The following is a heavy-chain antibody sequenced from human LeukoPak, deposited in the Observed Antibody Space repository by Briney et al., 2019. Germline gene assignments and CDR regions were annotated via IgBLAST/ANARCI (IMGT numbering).Heavy chain of an antibody. CDR1: GYTFTGYY. D-gene: IGHD6-6*01. Sequence: ASVKVSCKASGYTFTGYYMHWVRQAPGQGLEWMGWINPNSGGTNYAQKFQGRVTMTRDTSISTAYMELSRLRSDETAVYYCARDGVAARHYCYDYYMDVWGKGTTVTVSS. J-gene: IGHJ6*03. CDR2: INPNSGGT. CDR3: ARDGVAARHYCYDYYMDV. V-gene: IGHV1-2*02.